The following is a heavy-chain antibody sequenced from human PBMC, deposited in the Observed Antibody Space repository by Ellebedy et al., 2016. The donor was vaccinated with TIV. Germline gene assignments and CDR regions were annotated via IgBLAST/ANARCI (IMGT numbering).Heavy chain of an antibody. CDR2: IYYSGST. V-gene: IGHV4-39*01. CDR3: ARGTQSGYDFVFDY. D-gene: IGHD5-12*01. J-gene: IGHJ4*02. Sequence: MPSETLSLTCTVSGGSISSSSYYWGWIRQPPGKGLEWIGSIYYSGSTYYNPSLKSRVTISVDTSKNQFSLKLSSVTAADTAVYYCARGTQSGYDFVFDYWGQGTLVTVSS. CDR1: GGSISSSSYY.